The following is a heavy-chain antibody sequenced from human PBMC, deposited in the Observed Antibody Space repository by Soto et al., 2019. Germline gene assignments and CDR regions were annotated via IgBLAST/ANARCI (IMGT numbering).Heavy chain of an antibody. CDR3: ARDLCPLGSGSACPKFGLDF. V-gene: IGHV1-2*02. CDR2: LKSDNGGA. J-gene: IGHJ6*02. Sequence: ASVKVSCKASGYTFTGHYMHWVRQVSGKGLEYLGWLKSDNGGAYSVPKFQGRVTFTRDTSTTTAYMELSGLRSDDTAVYFCARDLCPLGSGSACPKFGLDFWGQGTTGTVSS. CDR1: GYTFTGHY. D-gene: IGHD3-10*01.